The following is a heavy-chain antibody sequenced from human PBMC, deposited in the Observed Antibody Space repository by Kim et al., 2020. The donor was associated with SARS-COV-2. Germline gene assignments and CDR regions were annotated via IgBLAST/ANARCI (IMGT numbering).Heavy chain of an antibody. CDR3: ARHLDY. V-gene: IGHV1-18*01. CDR2: AYNGNT. Sequence: AYNGNTNYAQKLQGRVTMTTDTSTSTAYMELRSLRSDDTAVYYCARHLDYWGQGTLVTVSS. J-gene: IGHJ4*02.